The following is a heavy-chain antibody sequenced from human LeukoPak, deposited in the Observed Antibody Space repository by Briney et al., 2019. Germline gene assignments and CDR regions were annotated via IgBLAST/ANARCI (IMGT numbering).Heavy chain of an antibody. D-gene: IGHD6-6*01. CDR3: AFDSSSSWALVFDY. J-gene: IGHJ4*02. Sequence: GASVKVSCKASGYTFTGYYMHWVRQAPGQGLEWMGWINPNSGGTNYAQKFQGRVTMTRDTSISTAYMELSRLRSDDTAVYYCAFDSSSSWALVFDYWGQGTLVTVSS. CDR2: INPNSGGT. CDR1: GYTFTGYY. V-gene: IGHV1-2*02.